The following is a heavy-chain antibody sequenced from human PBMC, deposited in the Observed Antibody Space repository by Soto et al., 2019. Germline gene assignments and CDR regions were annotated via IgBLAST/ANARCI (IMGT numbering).Heavy chain of an antibody. CDR2: IYTSGST. J-gene: IGHJ2*01. CDR3: AREGVDTAMVFLVEWYGYHRDLHSFPTRRSSDL. V-gene: IGHV4-4*07. D-gene: IGHD5-18*01. CDR1: NAATMRHY. Sequence: ETLSETRTSRNAATMRHYCIWFRPRTRKGLEWIGRIYTSGSTNYNPSLKSRVTMSVDTSKNQFSLKLSSVTAADTAVYYCAREGVDTAMVFLVEWYGYHRDLHSFPTRRSSDL.